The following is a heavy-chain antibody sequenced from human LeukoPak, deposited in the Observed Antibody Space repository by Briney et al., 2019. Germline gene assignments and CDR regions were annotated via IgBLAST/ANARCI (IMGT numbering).Heavy chain of an antibody. J-gene: IGHJ4*02. Sequence: SETLSLTCTVSGGSISSYYWNWIRQPPGKGLEWIGYIYYSGSTNYNPSLKSRVTISVDTSKNQFSLKLSSVTAADTTVYYCAREWGGIVDYWGQGTLVTVSS. CDR2: IYYSGST. D-gene: IGHD3-16*01. CDR1: GGSISSYY. CDR3: AREWGGIVDY. V-gene: IGHV4-59*12.